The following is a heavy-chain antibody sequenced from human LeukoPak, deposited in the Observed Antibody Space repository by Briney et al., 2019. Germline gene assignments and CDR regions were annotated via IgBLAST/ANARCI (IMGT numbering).Heavy chain of an antibody. CDR1: GFTFSSYW. D-gene: IGHD1-26*01. Sequence: GGSLRLSCAASGFTFSSYWMTWVRQAPGKGLEWVANIKPDGSQIYYVDSVKGRFTISRDNAKNSLYLQMNSLRAEDTAVYYCARSAYSGSYNDFDYWGQGTLVTVSS. CDR3: ARSAYSGSYNDFDY. CDR2: IKPDGSQI. V-gene: IGHV3-7*01. J-gene: IGHJ4*02.